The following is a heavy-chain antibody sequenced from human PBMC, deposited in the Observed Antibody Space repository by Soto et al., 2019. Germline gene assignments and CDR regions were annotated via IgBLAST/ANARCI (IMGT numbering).Heavy chain of an antibody. CDR3: AKDRDSSGYWPNWFDP. Sequence: PGGSLRLSCAASGFTFSSYAMSWVRQAPGKGLEWVSAISGSGSSTYYADSVKGRFTISRDNSKNTLYLQMNSLRAEDTAVYYCAKDRDSSGYWPNWFDPWGQGTLVTVSS. D-gene: IGHD3-22*01. CDR2: ISGSGSST. V-gene: IGHV3-23*01. J-gene: IGHJ5*02. CDR1: GFTFSSYA.